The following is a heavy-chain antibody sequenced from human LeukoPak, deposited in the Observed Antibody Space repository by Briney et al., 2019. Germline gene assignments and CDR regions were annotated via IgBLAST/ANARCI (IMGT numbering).Heavy chain of an antibody. CDR1: GGSISNYY. CDR3: ARVGNWNYRPYYMDV. D-gene: IGHD1-7*01. V-gene: IGHV4-59*01. J-gene: IGHJ6*03. CDR2: IYHSGST. Sequence: SETVSLTCIVSGGSISNYYWSWIRQPPGKGLEWIGYIYHSGSTDNNPSLKSRVTISLDTSKNQFSLKLSSVTAADTAVYYCARVGNWNYRPYYMDVWGKGTTVTVSS.